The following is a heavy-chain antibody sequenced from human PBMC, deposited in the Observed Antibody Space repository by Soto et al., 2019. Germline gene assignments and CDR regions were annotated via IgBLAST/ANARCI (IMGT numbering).Heavy chain of an antibody. J-gene: IGHJ4*02. V-gene: IGHV3-23*01. D-gene: IGHD3-9*01. CDR3: AKDLVLRYFDWLPQYFDY. Sequence: GGSLRLSCAASGFTFDNYATSWVRQAPGKGLEWVSAISGSGGSTYYADSVKGRFTISRDNSKNTLYLQMNSLRAEDTAVYYCAKDLVLRYFDWLPQYFDYWGQGTLVTVSS. CDR2: ISGSGGST. CDR1: GFTFDNYA.